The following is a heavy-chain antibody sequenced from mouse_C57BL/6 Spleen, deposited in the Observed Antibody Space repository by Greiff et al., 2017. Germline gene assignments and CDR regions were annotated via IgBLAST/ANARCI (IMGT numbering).Heavy chain of an antibody. CDR2: IDPSDSYT. Sequence: VKLQQPGAELVQPGASVKLSCKASGYTFTSYWMQWVKQRPGQGLEWIGEIDPSDSYTNYNQKVKGKATLTVATSSSTAYMQHSSLTSEDSAVYYCARRGTGRDFDVWGTGTTVTVSS. V-gene: IGHV1-50*01. CDR1: GYTFTSYW. CDR3: ARRGTGRDFDV. J-gene: IGHJ1*03. D-gene: IGHD3-1*01.